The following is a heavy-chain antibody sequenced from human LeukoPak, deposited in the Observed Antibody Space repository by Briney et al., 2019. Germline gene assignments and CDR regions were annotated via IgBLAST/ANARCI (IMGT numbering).Heavy chain of an antibody. Sequence: PGGSLRLSCAASGFTFSNYAMSWVRQAPGKGLEWVSAISGSGGSTYYADSVKGRFTISRDNSKNTLYLQMNSLRAEDTAVYYCAKDKLESRGIAVFFDYWGQGTLVTVSS. CDR3: AKDKLESRGIAVFFDY. D-gene: IGHD6-19*01. CDR1: GFTFSNYA. J-gene: IGHJ4*02. CDR2: ISGSGGST. V-gene: IGHV3-23*01.